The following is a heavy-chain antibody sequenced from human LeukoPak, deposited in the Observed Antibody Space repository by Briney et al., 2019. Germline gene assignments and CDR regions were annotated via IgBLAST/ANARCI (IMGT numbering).Heavy chain of an antibody. CDR2: ISYSGST. Sequence: SETLSLTCAVYGGSFSGYYWSWIRQPPGKGLEWIGYISYSGSTNYNPSLKSRVTISVDTSKNQFSLKLSSVTAADTAVYYCARIRVYSSSWEIFDYWGQGTLVTVSS. CDR3: ARIRVYSSSWEIFDY. V-gene: IGHV4-59*01. J-gene: IGHJ4*02. D-gene: IGHD6-13*01. CDR1: GGSFSGYY.